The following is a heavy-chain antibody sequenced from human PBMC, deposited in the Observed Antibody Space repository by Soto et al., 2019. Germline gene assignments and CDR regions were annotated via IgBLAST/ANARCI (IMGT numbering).Heavy chain of an antibody. CDR3: ARDSSSGTGYYYGMDV. CDR2: IIPIFGTA. D-gene: IGHD6-13*01. CDR1: GGTFSSYA. J-gene: IGHJ6*02. V-gene: IGHV1-69*13. Sequence: SVKVSCKASGGTFSSYAISWVRQAPGQGLEWMGGIIPIFGTANYAQKFQGRVTITADESTSTAYMELSSLRSEDTAVYYCARDSSSGTGYYYGMDVWGQGTTVTVSS.